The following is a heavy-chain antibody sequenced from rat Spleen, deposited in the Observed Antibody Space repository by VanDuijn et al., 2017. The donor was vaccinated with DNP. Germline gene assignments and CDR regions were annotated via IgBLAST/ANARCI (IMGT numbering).Heavy chain of an antibody. CDR2: ISYDGSST. CDR1: GLTFSNYD. CDR3: TTGFFDY. D-gene: IGHD1-11*01. J-gene: IGHJ2*01. Sequence: EVQLVESGGGLVQPGRSLKLSCAASGLTFSNYDMAWVRQAPKKGLEWVATISYDGSSTNYRDSVKGRFTISRDNAKSTLYLQMGSLRSEDTATYYCTTGFFDYWGQGVMVTVSS. V-gene: IGHV5-7*01.